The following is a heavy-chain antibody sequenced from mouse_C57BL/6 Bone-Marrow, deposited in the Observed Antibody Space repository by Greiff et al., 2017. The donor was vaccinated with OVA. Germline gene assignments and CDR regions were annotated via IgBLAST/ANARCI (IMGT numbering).Heavy chain of an antibody. D-gene: IGHD1-1*01. CDR3: AYYYVSSYPYWYVDV. CDR2: IYPGSGST. J-gene: IGHJ1*03. V-gene: IGHV1-55*01. CDR1: GYTFTSYW. Sequence: QVQLQQPGAELVKPGASVKMSCKASGYTFTSYWITWVKPRPGQGLEWIGDIYPGSGSTKYNEKFKSKATLTVDTSSSTAYMQLSILTSEDSAVYYCAYYYVSSYPYWYVDVWGTGTTVTVAS.